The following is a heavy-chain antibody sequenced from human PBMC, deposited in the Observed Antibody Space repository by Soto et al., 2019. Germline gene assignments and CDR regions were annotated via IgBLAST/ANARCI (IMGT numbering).Heavy chain of an antibody. V-gene: IGHV4-4*02. CDR3: ASKFGELLADAFDM. CDR2: IYHSGSI. J-gene: IGHJ3*02. Sequence: SDTLSLTCPVTNPSIPSRKWWTWVRQTPGKGLEWIGEIYHSGSINHNPSLKSRVTMSVDKSKNQFSLKMTSVTAADTGVYYCASKFGELLADAFDMWGQGTVVT. CDR1: NPSIPSRKW. D-gene: IGHD3-10*01.